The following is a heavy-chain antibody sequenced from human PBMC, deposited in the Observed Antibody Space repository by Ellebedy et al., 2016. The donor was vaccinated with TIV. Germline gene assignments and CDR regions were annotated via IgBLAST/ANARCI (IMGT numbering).Heavy chain of an antibody. CDR3: ARSRNGLLSGYHIDY. Sequence: SGPTLVKPTQTLTLTCTFSGFSLSTSGLCVTWIRQPPGKALEWLARIEWDDDKYYSTSLKTRLTISKDTSKNEVVLTLTNVDPEDTATYYCARSRNGLLSGYHIDYWGQGTLVTVSS. CDR1: GFSLSTSGLC. V-gene: IGHV2-70*11. J-gene: IGHJ4*02. CDR2: IEWDDDK. D-gene: IGHD3-3*01.